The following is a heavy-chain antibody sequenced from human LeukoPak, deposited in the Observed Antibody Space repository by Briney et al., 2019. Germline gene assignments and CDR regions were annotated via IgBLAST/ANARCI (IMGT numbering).Heavy chain of an antibody. CDR3: ATVPSVVGQPYYYGMDV. CDR2: FDPEDGET. J-gene: IGHJ6*02. V-gene: IGHV1-24*01. D-gene: IGHD1-26*01. CDR1: GYTLTELS. Sequence: ASVTVSCKVSGYTLTELSMHWVRQAPGKGLEWMGGFDPEDGETIYAQKFQGRVTMIEVTSTDTAYMELSSLRSEDTAVYYCATVPSVVGQPYYYGMDVWGQGTTVTVSS.